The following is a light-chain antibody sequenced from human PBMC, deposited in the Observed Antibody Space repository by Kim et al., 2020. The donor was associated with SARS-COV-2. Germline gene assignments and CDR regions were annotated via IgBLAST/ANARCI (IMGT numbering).Light chain of an antibody. CDR2: DAS. CDR3: QQYDNPPYT. CDR1: HDISNH. Sequence: SASVGDRVTITCQASHDISNHLNWYQQKSGKAPKLLIYDASNLETGVPSKFSGIGSGTDFTFTITSLQPEDIATYYCQQYDNPPYTFGQGTKLEIK. V-gene: IGKV1-33*01. J-gene: IGKJ2*01.